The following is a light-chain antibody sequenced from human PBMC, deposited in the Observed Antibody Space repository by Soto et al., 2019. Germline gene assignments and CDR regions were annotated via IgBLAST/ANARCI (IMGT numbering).Light chain of an antibody. J-gene: IGKJ5*01. Sequence: LTQSPHTLSLSNGERAILSCRACQTVSSNYLAWCQQRPGQAPRLLIYGASTRAAGIPDRFSGSGSGTDFTLTITRLEPEDSAVYFCQQYTGPPTTFGQGRRLEIK. CDR2: GAS. CDR1: QTVSSNY. V-gene: IGKV3-20*01. CDR3: QQYTGPPTT.